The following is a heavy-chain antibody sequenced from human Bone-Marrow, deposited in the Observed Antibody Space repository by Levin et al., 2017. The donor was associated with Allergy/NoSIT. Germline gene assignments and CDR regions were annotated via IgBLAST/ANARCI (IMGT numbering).Heavy chain of an antibody. CDR1: GYSISGSAYY. J-gene: IGHJ4*02. CDR3: ARAGRYDY. Sequence: SETLSLTCTVSGYSISGSAYYWGWIRQPPGKGLEWIGSINHSGSSYYNPSLKSRVTISVYTSKSQFSLKLSSVTAADTAVYYYARAGRYDYWGQGALVTVSS. V-gene: IGHV4-39*07. D-gene: IGHD3-9*01. CDR2: INHSGSS.